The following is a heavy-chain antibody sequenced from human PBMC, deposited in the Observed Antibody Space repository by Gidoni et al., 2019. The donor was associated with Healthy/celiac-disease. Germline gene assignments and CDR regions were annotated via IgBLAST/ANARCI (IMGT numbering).Heavy chain of an antibody. J-gene: IGHJ6*02. CDR1: GFTFSSYA. V-gene: IGHV3-23*01. CDR3: AKSNRPALRFLEWFYGMDV. CDR2: ISGSGGST. D-gene: IGHD3-3*01. Sequence: EVQLLESGGGLVQPGGSLRLSCAASGFTFSSYAMSWVRQAPGKGLEWVAAISGSGGSTYYADSVKGRFTISRDNSKNTLYLQMNSLRAEDTAVYYCAKSNRPALRFLEWFYGMDVWGQGTTVTVSS.